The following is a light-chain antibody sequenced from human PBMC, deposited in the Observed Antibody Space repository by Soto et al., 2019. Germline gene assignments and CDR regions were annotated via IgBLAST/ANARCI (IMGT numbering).Light chain of an antibody. J-gene: IGLJ3*02. CDR2: EVS. Sequence: QSVLTQPASVSGSPGQSITISCTGTSSDVGAYNYVSWYQQHPGKAPKLIIFEVSHRPSGVSNRFSGSKSGNTASLTISGLQTEDEADYYCSSYTSSSTVLFGGGTKLTVL. CDR1: SSDVGAYNY. V-gene: IGLV2-14*01. CDR3: SSYTSSSTVL.